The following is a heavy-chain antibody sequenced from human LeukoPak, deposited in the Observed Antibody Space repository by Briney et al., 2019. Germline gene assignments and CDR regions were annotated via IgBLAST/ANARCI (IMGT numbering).Heavy chain of an antibody. CDR3: ARDSGSYYDY. CDR1: GGSFSGYY. CDR2: INHSGST. D-gene: IGHD1-26*01. J-gene: IGHJ4*02. Sequence: SETLSLTCAVSGGSFSGYYWSWIRQPPGKGLEWIGEINHSGSTNYNPSLKSRVTISVDTSKNQFSLKLSSVTAADTAVYYCARDSGSYYDYWGQGTLVTVSS. V-gene: IGHV4-34*01.